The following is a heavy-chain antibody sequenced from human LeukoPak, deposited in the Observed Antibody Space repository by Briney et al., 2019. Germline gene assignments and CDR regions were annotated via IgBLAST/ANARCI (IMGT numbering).Heavy chain of an antibody. CDR3: ASGTLDIVATISDY. Sequence: GGSLRLSCAASGFTFINYSMNWVRQSPGKGLEWVSYISRSRSTIYYADSVKGRFTISRDNAKNSLYLQMNSLRAEDTAVYYCASGTLDIVATISDYWGQGTLVTVSS. CDR1: GFTFINYS. J-gene: IGHJ4*02. V-gene: IGHV3-48*04. CDR2: ISRSRSTI. D-gene: IGHD5-12*01.